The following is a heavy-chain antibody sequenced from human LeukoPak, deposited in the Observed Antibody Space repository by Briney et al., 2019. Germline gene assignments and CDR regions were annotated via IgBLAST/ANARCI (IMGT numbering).Heavy chain of an antibody. J-gene: IGHJ6*02. V-gene: IGHV3-23*01. CDR1: GFTFSSYA. CDR3: ARLVGVSYGYYYYGMDV. D-gene: IGHD5-18*01. CDR2: ISGSGGST. Sequence: GGSLRLSCAASGFTFSSYAMSWVRQAPGKGLEWVSAISGSGGSTYYADSVKGRFTISRDNSKNTLYLQMNSLRAEDTAVYYCARLVGVSYGYYYYGMDVWGQGTTVTVSS.